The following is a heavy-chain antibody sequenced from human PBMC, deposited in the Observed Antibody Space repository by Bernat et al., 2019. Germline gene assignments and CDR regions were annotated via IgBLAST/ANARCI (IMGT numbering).Heavy chain of an antibody. D-gene: IGHD3-10*01. CDR3: AKANYGLPHWFDP. V-gene: IGHV3-30*18. Sequence: QVQLVESGGGVVQPGRSLRLSCAASGFTSSSYGMHWVRQAPCKGLEWVAVISYDGSNKYYADSVKGRFTISRDNSKNTLYLQMNSLRAEDTAVYYCAKANYGLPHWFDPWGQGTLVTVSS. CDR2: ISYDGSNK. J-gene: IGHJ5*02. CDR1: GFTSSSYG.